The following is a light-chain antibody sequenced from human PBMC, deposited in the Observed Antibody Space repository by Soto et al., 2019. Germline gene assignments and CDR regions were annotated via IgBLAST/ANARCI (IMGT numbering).Light chain of an antibody. V-gene: IGKV1-39*01. CDR1: QSISNF. J-gene: IGKJ4*01. Sequence: IQMTQSPSSLSASVGDRVTITCRASQSISNFLNWYQQRPGTAPKLLIYSASSLQSGVPSRFSGSGSGTDFSLTISSLQPEDFATYYCQQTNGSPLTFGGGTKVEIK. CDR3: QQTNGSPLT. CDR2: SAS.